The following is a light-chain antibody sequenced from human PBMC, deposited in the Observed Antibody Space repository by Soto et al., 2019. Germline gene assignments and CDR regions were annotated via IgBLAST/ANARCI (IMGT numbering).Light chain of an antibody. Sequence: EIFMTQSPSTLSVSPVEIATLSCRASQSVSIDLAWYQQTPGQAPRLLIYGASTRATGIPVRFSGSGSGTDFTLTISRLEPEDFAVYYCQQYGSSGTFGQGTKVDIK. V-gene: IGKV3-15*01. CDR3: QQYGSSGT. J-gene: IGKJ1*01. CDR2: GAS. CDR1: QSVSID.